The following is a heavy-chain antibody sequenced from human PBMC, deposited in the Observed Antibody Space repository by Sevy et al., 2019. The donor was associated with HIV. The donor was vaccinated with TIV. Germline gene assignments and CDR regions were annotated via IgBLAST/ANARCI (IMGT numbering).Heavy chain of an antibody. D-gene: IGHD3-9*01. CDR3: TRHGRYFNWTFDY. J-gene: IGHJ4*02. CDR1: GFTFSGSA. CDR2: IRSKANSYAT. V-gene: IGHV3-73*01. Sequence: GGSLRLSCAASGFTFSGSAMHWVRQASGKGLEWVGRIRSKANSYATAYAASVKGRFTISRDDSKNTAYLQMNSLKTEDTAVYYCTRHGRYFNWTFDYWVQGTLVTVSS.